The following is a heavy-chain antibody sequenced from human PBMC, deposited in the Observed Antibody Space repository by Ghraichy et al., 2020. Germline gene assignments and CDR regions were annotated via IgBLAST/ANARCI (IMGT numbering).Heavy chain of an antibody. CDR3: TTEGSIQLWFGGGMDV. V-gene: IGHV3-15*01. CDR1: GFAFSKAW. J-gene: IGHJ6*02. D-gene: IGHD5-18*01. Sequence: GGSLRLSGAASGFAFSKAWMSWVGRAPGKGMKWVGRIKSKTDGGTTDYAAPVKGRFTISRDDSKNTLYLQMNSLKTEDTAVYYCTTEGSIQLWFGGGMDVWGQ. CDR2: IKSKTDGGTT.